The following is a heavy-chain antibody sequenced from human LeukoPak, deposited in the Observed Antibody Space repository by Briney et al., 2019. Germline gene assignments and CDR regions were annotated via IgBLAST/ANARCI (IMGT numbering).Heavy chain of an antibody. CDR2: ISYDGSNK. Sequence: GGSLRLSRAPSGFTFSSYATHGVRDAPGKGLECVAVISYDGSNKYYADSVKGRFTISSDNSKNPLYLQMNSLRAEDTAVYYCAKDHGGSYAFDYWGQGTLVTVSS. V-gene: IGHV3-30*18. D-gene: IGHD1-26*01. CDR3: AKDHGGSYAFDY. CDR1: GFTFSSYA. J-gene: IGHJ4*02.